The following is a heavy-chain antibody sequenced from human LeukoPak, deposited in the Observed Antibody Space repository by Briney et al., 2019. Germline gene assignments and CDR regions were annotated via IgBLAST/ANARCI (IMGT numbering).Heavy chain of an antibody. CDR3: ARGRIAAAGGRWFDP. CDR1: GFTFSSYS. Sequence: GGSLRLSCAASGFTFSSYSMNWVRQAPGKGLEWVSSISSSSSYIYYADSVKGRFTISRDNARNSLYLQMNSLRSEDTAVYYCARGRIAAAGGRWFDPWGQGTLVTVSS. J-gene: IGHJ5*02. V-gene: IGHV3-21*04. CDR2: ISSSSSYI. D-gene: IGHD6-13*01.